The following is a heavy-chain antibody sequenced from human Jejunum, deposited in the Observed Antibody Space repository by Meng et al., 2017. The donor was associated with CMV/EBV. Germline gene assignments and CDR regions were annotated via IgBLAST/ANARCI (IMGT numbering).Heavy chain of an antibody. CDR3: VRDRFGVITPDVFDI. V-gene: IGHV3-21*06. D-gene: IGHD3-10*01. Sequence: FSSYNMEWVRQAPGKGLEWVASITTTSRYIYYGDSVKGRFTVSRDNAQNSVYLQMNSLRAEDTAVYYCVRDRFGVITPDVFDIWGQGTMVTVSS. CDR1: FSSYN. J-gene: IGHJ3*02. CDR2: ITTTSRYI.